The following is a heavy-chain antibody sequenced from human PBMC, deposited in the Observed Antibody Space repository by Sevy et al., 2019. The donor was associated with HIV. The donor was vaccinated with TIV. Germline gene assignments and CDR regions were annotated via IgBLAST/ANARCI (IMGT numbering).Heavy chain of an antibody. CDR1: GFTFSTYG. Sequence: GGSLRLSCAASGFTFSTYGMHWVRQAPGKGLEWVAFIRYDGSNKYYADSVKGRFTISRDNSKNTLYLQMNSLRAEDTAVYYCAKEYSYGYYFDYWGQGTLVTISS. D-gene: IGHD5-18*01. CDR3: AKEYSYGYYFDY. CDR2: IRYDGSNK. J-gene: IGHJ4*02. V-gene: IGHV3-30*02.